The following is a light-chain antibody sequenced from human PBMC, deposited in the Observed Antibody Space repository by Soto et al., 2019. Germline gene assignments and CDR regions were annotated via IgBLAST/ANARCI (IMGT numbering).Light chain of an antibody. J-gene: IGKJ1*01. CDR1: QSVSRTY. CDR3: QQYGRSGT. V-gene: IGKV3-20*01. Sequence: VLTQSPGTLSLSPGERATLSCRASQSVSRTYLAWYQQKPVQAPRLLIYATSSRATGIPDRFSGSGSGTDFTLTISRLEPEDFAVYYCQQYGRSGTFGQGTKV. CDR2: ATS.